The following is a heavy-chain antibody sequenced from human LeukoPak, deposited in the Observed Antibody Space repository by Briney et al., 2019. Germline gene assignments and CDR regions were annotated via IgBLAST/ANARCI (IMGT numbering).Heavy chain of an antibody. CDR2: IYYSGST. J-gene: IGHJ4*02. CDR3: ARHEGRYPIDY. D-gene: IGHD1-1*01. Sequence: SETLSLTCTVSGGSISSSSYYWGWIRQPPGKGLEWIGSIYYSGSTYYNPPLKSRVTISVDTSKNQFSLKLSSVTAADTAVYYCARHEGRYPIDYWGQGTLVTVSS. CDR1: GGSISSSSYY. V-gene: IGHV4-39*01.